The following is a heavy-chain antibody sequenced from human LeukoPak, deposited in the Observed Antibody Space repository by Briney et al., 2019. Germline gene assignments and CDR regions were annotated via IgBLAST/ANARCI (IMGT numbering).Heavy chain of an antibody. V-gene: IGHV1-69*05. CDR3: AATPCSAGSCYGYYFDY. J-gene: IGHJ4*02. D-gene: IGHD2-15*01. CDR1: GGTFSSYA. Sequence: ASVKVSCKASGGTFSSYAISWVRQAPGQGLEWMGGIIPIFGTANYAQKFRGRVTITTDESTSTGYMELSSLRSEDTAVYYCAATPCSAGSCYGYYFDYWGQGTLVTVSS. CDR2: IIPIFGTA.